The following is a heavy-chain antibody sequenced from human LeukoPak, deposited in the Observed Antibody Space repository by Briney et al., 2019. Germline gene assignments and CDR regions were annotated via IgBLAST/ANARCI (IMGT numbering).Heavy chain of an antibody. CDR2: IIPIFGTA. CDR3: AREDYYDSSGNDAFDI. V-gene: IGHV1-69*05. J-gene: IGHJ3*02. CDR1: GGTFSSYA. D-gene: IGHD3-22*01. Sequence: SVKVSCKASGGTFSSYAIGWVRQAPGQGLEWMGRIIPIFGTANYAQKFQGRVTITTDESTSTAYMELSSLRSEDTAVYYCAREDYYDSSGNDAFDIWGQGTMVTVSS.